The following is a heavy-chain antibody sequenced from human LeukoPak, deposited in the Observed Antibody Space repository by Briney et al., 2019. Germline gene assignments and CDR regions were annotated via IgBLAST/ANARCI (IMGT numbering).Heavy chain of an antibody. CDR2: IQSKTDGGKT. D-gene: IGHD3-3*02. J-gene: IGHJ4*02. CDR3: TTGIRGD. CDR1: GFIFNSAW. V-gene: IGHV3-15*07. Sequence: PGGSLRLSCAASGFIFNSAWMHWVRQAPGKGLEWVGRIQSKTDGGKTDYAAPVKGRFTISRDDSKNTLYLQMNSLKTEDTAIYYCTTGIRGDWGQGTLVTVSS.